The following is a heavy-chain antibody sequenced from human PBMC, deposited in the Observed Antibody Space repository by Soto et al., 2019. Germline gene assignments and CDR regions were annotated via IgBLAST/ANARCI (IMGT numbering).Heavy chain of an antibody. D-gene: IGHD6-19*01. Sequence: QLQLQESGPGLVKPSETLSLTCTVSGGSISSSSYYWGWIRQPPGKGLEWIGSIYYSGSTYYNPSLKSRVTISVDTSKNQFSLKLSSVTAADTAVYYCARGVVPYSSGWLGGPFDYWGQGTLVTVSS. CDR3: ARGVVPYSSGWLGGPFDY. J-gene: IGHJ4*02. V-gene: IGHV4-39*01. CDR2: IYYSGST. CDR1: GGSISSSSYY.